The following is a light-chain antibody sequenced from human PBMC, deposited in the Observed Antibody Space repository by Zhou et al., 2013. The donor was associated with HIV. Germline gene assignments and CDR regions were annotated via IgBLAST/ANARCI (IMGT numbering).Light chain of an antibody. CDR1: HTVTSNY. Sequence: EIVLTQSPGTLSLSPGERATLSCRASHTVTSNYLAWYQHKPGQGPKVLIFGASTRANGIPDRFSGSGSGTEFTLTISRLEPEDLAVYYCQQYNHWPPLTFGGGTKVEIK. CDR3: QQYNHWPPLT. V-gene: IGKV3-20*01. J-gene: IGKJ4*01. CDR2: GAS.